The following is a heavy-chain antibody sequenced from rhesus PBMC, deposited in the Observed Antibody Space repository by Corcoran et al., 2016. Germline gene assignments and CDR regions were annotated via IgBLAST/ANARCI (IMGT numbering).Heavy chain of an antibody. CDR3: AREAVGDFDY. J-gene: IGHJ4*01. Sequence: QVQLAQWGEGLVKPSEPLSLTCAVYGGSISGDFSWSWIRQPPGKGLEWIGLIYGNRASNKDNPSLKNRVTMSKDTSKKQFSLKLSSVTAADTAVYYCAREAVGDFDYWGQGVLATVSS. D-gene: IGHD5-24*01. CDR1: GGSISGDFS. V-gene: IGHV4-73*01. CDR2: IYGNRASN.